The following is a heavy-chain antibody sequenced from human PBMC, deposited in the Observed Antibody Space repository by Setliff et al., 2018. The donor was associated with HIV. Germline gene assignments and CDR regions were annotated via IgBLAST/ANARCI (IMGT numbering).Heavy chain of an antibody. V-gene: IGHV4-59*01. J-gene: IGHJ4*02. Sequence: SETLSLTCTVSGDSINNYYWSWIRQPPGKGLEWIGYVYSTGSTNSKSSLKSRVTISVDTSKNQFSLRLGSVTAADTALYFCARDVATVATPERADWGPGTLVTVSS. CDR3: ARDVATVATPERAD. D-gene: IGHD4-17*01. CDR2: VYSTGST. CDR1: GDSINNYY.